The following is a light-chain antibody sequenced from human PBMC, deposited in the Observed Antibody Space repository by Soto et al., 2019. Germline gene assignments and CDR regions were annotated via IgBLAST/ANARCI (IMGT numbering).Light chain of an antibody. Sequence: ALTQPAPVSGAPGQSITNSCTGNSTYVGGYNHVAWYQVHPGQGRKIMIYGFSHRPSRVSNRCSGSKSGNTASLTISGLQAEDEADYYCSSYTSSSTLFGTGTKVTVL. CDR1: STYVGGYNH. J-gene: IGLJ1*01. CDR2: GFS. CDR3: SSYTSSSTL. V-gene: IGLV2-14*01.